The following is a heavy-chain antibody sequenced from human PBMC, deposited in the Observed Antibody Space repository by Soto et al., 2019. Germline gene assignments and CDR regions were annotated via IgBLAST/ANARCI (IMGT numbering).Heavy chain of an antibody. V-gene: IGHV1-24*01. Sequence: ASVKVSCKVSGYTLTELSMHWVRQAPGKGLGWMGGFDPEDGETIYAQKFQGRVTMTEDTSTDTAYMELSSLRSEDTAVYYCATRIAARPDYFDYWGQGTLVTVSS. CDR3: ATRIAARPDYFDY. CDR2: FDPEDGET. D-gene: IGHD6-6*01. J-gene: IGHJ4*02. CDR1: GYTLTELS.